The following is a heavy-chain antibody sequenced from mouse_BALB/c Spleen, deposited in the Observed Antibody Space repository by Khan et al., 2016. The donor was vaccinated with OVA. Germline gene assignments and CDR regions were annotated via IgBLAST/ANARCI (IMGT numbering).Heavy chain of an antibody. CDR1: GYTFTTYT. CDR3: AREGAYYRSDGWFAY. J-gene: IGHJ3*01. CDR2: IIPTNDYT. D-gene: IGHD2-14*01. Sequence: QVQLQQSGAELARPGASVKMSCKASGYTFTTYTIHWVKQRPGQGLEWIGYIIPTNDYTTYNQKFKDRATLIADKSSSTAYMQLSSLTAEDSALYYCAREGAYYRSDGWFAYWGQGTLVTVSA. V-gene: IGHV1-4*01.